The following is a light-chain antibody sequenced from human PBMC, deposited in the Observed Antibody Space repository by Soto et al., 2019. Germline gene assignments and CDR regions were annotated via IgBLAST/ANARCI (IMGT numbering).Light chain of an antibody. CDR1: QSISSW. CDR2: KAS. J-gene: IGKJ1*01. V-gene: IGKV1-5*03. CDR3: QQYNSFPT. Sequence: DIQMTQSPCTLSASVGDRVTITCRPSQSISSWLAWYQQKPGKAPKLLIYKASSLESGVPSRFSGSGSGTEFTLTISSLQPDDFATYYCQQYNSFPTFGQGIKVEIK.